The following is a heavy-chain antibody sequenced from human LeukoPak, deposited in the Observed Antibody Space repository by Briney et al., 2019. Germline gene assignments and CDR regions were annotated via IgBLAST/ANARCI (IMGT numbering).Heavy chain of an antibody. CDR2: ISNSGGST. V-gene: IGHV3-64*01. D-gene: IGHD6-13*01. CDR1: GFIFSRYG. CDR3: ARGLITGAAGTYNYYGMDV. Sequence: GGSLRLSCIASGFIFSRYGMHWVRQAPGKGLEYVSAISNSGGSTYYANSVKGRFTISRDNSKNTLYLQMGSLRGEDMAVYYCARGLITGAAGTYNYYGMDVWGQGTTVTVSS. J-gene: IGHJ6*02.